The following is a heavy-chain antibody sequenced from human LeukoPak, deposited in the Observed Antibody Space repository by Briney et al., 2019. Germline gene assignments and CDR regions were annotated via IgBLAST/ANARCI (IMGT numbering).Heavy chain of an antibody. J-gene: IGHJ3*01. CDR3: AKEEEQPRFFDAFDL. CDR2: ISGSGVSI. Sequence: GGFLRLSCAASGFTFSNYAMSWVRQAPGKGLEWVSAISGSGVSIYYADSVKGRFTISRDNSKNTLYLQMNRLRADDTAVYYCAKEEEQPRFFDAFDLWGQGTMVTVSS. CDR1: GFTFSNYA. V-gene: IGHV3-23*01. D-gene: IGHD6-13*01.